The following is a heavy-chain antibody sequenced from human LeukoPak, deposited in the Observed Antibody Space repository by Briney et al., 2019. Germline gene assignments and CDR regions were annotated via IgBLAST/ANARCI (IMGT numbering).Heavy chain of an antibody. CDR3: ARSIVATIKPYFDY. CDR1: GGSISSYH. J-gene: IGHJ4*02. D-gene: IGHD5-12*01. CDR2: IYYSGST. Sequence: SETLSLTCTVSGGSISSYHWSWIRQPPGKGLEWIGSIYYSGSTNYNPSLKSRVTISVDTSKNQFSLKLSSVTAADTAVYYCARSIVATIKPYFDYWGQGTLVTVSS. V-gene: IGHV4-59*08.